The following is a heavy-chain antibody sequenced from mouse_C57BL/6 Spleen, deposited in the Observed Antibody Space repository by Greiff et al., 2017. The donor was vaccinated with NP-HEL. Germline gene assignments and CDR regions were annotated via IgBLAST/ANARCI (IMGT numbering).Heavy chain of an antibody. CDR1: GYTFTSYW. CDR3: ARLQLGAWFAY. Sequence: VQLQQPGAELVRPGSSVKLSCKASGYTFTSYWMHWVKQRPIQGLEWIGNIDPSDSETPYNQKFKAKATLTVDKSSSTAYMQLSSLTSEDSAVYYCARLQLGAWFAYWGQGTLVTVSA. CDR2: IDPSDSET. V-gene: IGHV1-52*01. J-gene: IGHJ3*01. D-gene: IGHD4-1*02.